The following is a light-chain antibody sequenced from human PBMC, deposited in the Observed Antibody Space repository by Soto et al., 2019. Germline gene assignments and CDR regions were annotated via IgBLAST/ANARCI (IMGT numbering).Light chain of an antibody. Sequence: IQMTHAPATVSAYVVYSVTITFLASQSITTWLSCYHQRPGKAPKLLIYAASTLQSGVPSRFSGSGSGTDFTLTISSLEPEDFAVYFCQQRNNWPLTFGQGTRLEIK. CDR1: QSITTW. J-gene: IGKJ5*01. CDR3: QQRNNWPLT. CDR2: AAS. V-gene: IGKV1-5*01.